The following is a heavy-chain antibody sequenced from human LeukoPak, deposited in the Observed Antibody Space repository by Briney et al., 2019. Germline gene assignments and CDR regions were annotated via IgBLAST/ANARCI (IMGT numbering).Heavy chain of an antibody. CDR1: GYTFTSYY. D-gene: IGHD1-1*01. J-gene: IGHJ4*02. V-gene: IGHV1-46*01. CDR2: INPSGGST. CDR3: ARDPNLSTTGTTAYPFDY. Sequence: ASVKVSCKASGYTFTSYYMHWVRQAPGQGLEWMGIINPSGGSTSYAQKFQGRVTMTRDTSTSTVYMELSSLRSEDTAVYYCARDPNLSTTGTTAYPFDYWGQGTLVTVSS.